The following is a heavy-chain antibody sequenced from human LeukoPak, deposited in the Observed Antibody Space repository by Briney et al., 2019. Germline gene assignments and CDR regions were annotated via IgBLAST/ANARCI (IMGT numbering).Heavy chain of an antibody. CDR1: GFTFSSYA. J-gene: IGHJ4*02. CDR3: AKDTSVVRGVNDY. CDR2: ISGSGGST. V-gene: IGHV3-23*01. Sequence: GGSLRLTCAASGFTFSSYAMSWVRQAPGKGLEWVSAISGSGGSTYYADSVKGRFTISRDNSKNTLYLQMNSLRAEDTAVYYCAKDTSVVRGVNDYWGQGTLVTVSS. D-gene: IGHD3-10*01.